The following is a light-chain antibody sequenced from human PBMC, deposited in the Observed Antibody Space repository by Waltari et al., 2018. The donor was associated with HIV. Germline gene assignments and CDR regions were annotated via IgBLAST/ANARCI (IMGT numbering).Light chain of an antibody. V-gene: IGKV1-27*01. CDR3: QKYNSAPLT. J-gene: IGKJ4*01. CDR2: AAS. CDR1: QRICNY. Sequence: DFQLPQPPSSLSASLADRVTATCRASQRICNYLAWYHQRPGKVPELLIFAASTLQSGVPARFSGSGSGTDFTLTINSLQPEDVGTYYCQKYNSAPLTIGGGTKVEIK.